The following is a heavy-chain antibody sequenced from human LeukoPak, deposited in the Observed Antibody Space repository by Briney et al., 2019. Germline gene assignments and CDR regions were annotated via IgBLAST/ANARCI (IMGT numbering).Heavy chain of an antibody. CDR3: ARVDTAMVALDY. CDR2: ISYDGSNK. Sequence: VISYDGSNKYYADSVKGRFTISRDNPKNTLYLQMNSLRAEDTAVYYCARVDTAMVALDYWGQGTLVTVSS. J-gene: IGHJ4*02. V-gene: IGHV3-30-3*01. D-gene: IGHD5-18*01.